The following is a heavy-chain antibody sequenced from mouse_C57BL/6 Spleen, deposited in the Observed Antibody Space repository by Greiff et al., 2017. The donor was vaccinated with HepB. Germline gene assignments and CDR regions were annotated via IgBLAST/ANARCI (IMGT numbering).Heavy chain of an antibody. CDR3: ARPDYGSSSWFAY. Sequence: VQLQQPGAELVKPGASVKMSCKASGYTFTSYWITWVKQRPGQGLEWIGDIYPGSGSTNYNEKFKSKATLTVDTSSSTAYMQLSSLTSEDSAVYYCARPDYGSSSWFAYWGQGTLVTVSA. D-gene: IGHD1-1*01. CDR1: GYTFTSYW. J-gene: IGHJ3*01. CDR2: IYPGSGST. V-gene: IGHV1-55*01.